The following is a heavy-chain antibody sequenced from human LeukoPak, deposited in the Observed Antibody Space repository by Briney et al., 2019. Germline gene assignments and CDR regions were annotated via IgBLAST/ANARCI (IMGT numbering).Heavy chain of an antibody. V-gene: IGHV3-7*03. D-gene: IGHD2-8*01. CDR3: ARDEGVSWFGP. CDR1: GFTFRSYL. J-gene: IGHJ5*02. Sequence: GSLRLSCAASGFTFRSYLMSWVRQAPGKGLEWVATIKSDGSESYYVDSVKGRFIISRDNAKNLVYLHMDSLRAEDTAVYYCARDEGVSWFGPWGQGTLVTVSS. CDR2: IKSDGSES.